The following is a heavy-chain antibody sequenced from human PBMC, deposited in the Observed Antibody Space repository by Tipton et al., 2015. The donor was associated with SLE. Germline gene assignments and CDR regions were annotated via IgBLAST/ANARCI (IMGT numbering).Heavy chain of an antibody. D-gene: IGHD4-11*01. CDR3: ASEMTTVTYNWFDP. CDR1: GGSISSYY. Sequence: TLSPTCTVSGGSISSYYWSWIRQPAGKGLEWIGRIYTSGSTNYNPSLKSRVTISVDTSKNQFSLKLSSVTAADTAVYYCASEMTTVTYNWFDPWGQGTLVTVSS. J-gene: IGHJ5*02. V-gene: IGHV4-4*07. CDR2: IYTSGST.